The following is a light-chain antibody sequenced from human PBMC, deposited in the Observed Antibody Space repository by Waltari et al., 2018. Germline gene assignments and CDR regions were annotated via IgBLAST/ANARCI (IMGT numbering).Light chain of an antibody. CDR2: RAS. V-gene: IGKV3D-15*01. Sequence: EVVMTQSPATLSVSPGERVSLSCRASQSAETSLAWYQQTPGQAPRLLTYRASTRAAGVPDRFSGSGSGTEFTLTISSLQSEDSAIYYCQQYNIWPWTFGPGTNVDIK. CDR3: QQYNIWPWT. J-gene: IGKJ1*01. CDR1: QSAETS.